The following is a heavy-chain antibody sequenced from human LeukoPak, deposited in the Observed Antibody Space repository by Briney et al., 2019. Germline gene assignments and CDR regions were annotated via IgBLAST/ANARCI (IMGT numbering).Heavy chain of an antibody. V-gene: IGHV3-7*01. CDR1: GFTFSSYW. J-gene: IGHJ6*03. D-gene: IGHD6-13*01. Sequence: PGGSLRLSCAASGFTFSSYWMSWVRQAPGKGLEWVANIKQDGSEKYYVDSVKGRFTISRDNAKNSLYLQMNSLRAEDTAVYYCARESGGSSWYSRYYYMDVWGKGATVTVSS. CDR2: IKQDGSEK. CDR3: ARESGGSSWYSRYYYMDV.